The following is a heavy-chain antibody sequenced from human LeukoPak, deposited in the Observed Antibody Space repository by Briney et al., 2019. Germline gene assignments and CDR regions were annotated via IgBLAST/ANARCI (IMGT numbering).Heavy chain of an antibody. CDR3: AMAPYSSSWYGDY. CDR2: ISGSGGST. D-gene: IGHD6-13*01. CDR1: GFTFSSYA. V-gene: IGHV3-23*01. J-gene: IGHJ4*02. Sequence: GGSLRLSCAASGFTFSSYAMSWVRQAPGNGLEWVSAISGSGGSTYYADSVKGRFTISRDNSKNTLYLQMNSLRAEDTAVYYCAMAPYSSSWYGDYWGQGTLVTVSS.